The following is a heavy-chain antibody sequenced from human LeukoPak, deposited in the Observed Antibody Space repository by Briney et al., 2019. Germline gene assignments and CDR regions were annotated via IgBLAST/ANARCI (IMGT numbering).Heavy chain of an antibody. D-gene: IGHD2/OR15-2a*01. V-gene: IGHV3-48*03. CDR3: ALRLLGEYDYFDY. Sequence: PGGSLRLSCAASGFTFSSYGMNWVRQAPGKGLEWVSYISSSGSTTYYADSVKGRFTISRDNAKNSLFLQMNGLRAEDTAVYYCALRLLGEYDYFDYWGQGTLVTVSS. J-gene: IGHJ4*02. CDR2: ISSSGSTT. CDR1: GFTFSSYG.